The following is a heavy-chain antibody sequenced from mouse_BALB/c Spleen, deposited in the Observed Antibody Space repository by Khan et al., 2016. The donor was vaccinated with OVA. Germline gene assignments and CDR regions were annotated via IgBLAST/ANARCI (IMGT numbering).Heavy chain of an antibody. J-gene: IGHJ3*01. Sequence: EVMLVESGGDLVKPGGSLKLSCAASGFTFRNYGMSWVRQTPDKRLEWVATISSDGTYTYYPDSVKGRFTISRNNAKNTLYLQMSSLKSEDTAMYYGTSHLTGSFAYWGQGTLVTVSA. CDR1: GFTFRNYG. V-gene: IGHV5-6*02. CDR3: TSHLTGSFAY. CDR2: ISSDGTYT. D-gene: IGHD4-1*01.